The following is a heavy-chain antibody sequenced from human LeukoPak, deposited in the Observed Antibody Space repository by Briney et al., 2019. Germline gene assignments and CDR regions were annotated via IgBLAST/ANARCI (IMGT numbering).Heavy chain of an antibody. D-gene: IGHD6-19*01. V-gene: IGHV1-8*01. Sequence: ASVKVSCKASGYTFTSYDINWVRQATGQGLEWMGWMNPNSGNTGYAQKFQGRVTMTRNTSISTAYMELSSLRAEDTAVYYCAREDSSGWSRPYYYYYYGMDVWGQGNTVTVSS. CDR1: GYTFTSYD. CDR2: MNPNSGNT. J-gene: IGHJ6*02. CDR3: AREDSSGWSRPYYYYYYGMDV.